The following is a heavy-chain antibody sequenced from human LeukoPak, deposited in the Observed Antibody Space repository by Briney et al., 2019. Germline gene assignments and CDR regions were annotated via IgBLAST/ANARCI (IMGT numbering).Heavy chain of an antibody. CDR1: GLTFSSYA. V-gene: IGHV3-23*01. CDR2: ISGSSRTT. J-gene: IGHJ4*02. Sequence: PGGSLRLSCAASGLTFSSYAMSWVRQAPGKGLEWVSAISGSSRTTYYAGSVKGRFSISRDNSKNTLYLQMNSLRAEGTAIYFCAKEQQLVLDDWGQGTLVTVSS. CDR3: AKEQQLVLDD. D-gene: IGHD6-13*01.